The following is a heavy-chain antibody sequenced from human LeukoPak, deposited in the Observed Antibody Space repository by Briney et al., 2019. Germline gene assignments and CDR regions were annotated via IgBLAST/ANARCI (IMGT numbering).Heavy chain of an antibody. CDR2: ISGSGSIT. CDR1: GFTFSSYA. V-gene: IGHV3-23*01. Sequence: GGSLRLSCAASGFTFSSYAMSWVRQAPGKGLEWVSGISGSGSITYYADSVKGRFTISRGNSKNTLYLQMNSLGAEDTAVYYCAKDLYGDYDNDYWGQGTLVTVSS. CDR3: AKDLYGDYDNDY. D-gene: IGHD4-17*01. J-gene: IGHJ4*02.